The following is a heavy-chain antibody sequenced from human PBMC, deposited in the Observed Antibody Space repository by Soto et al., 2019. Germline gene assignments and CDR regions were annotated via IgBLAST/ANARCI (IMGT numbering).Heavy chain of an antibody. V-gene: IGHV1-69*01. Sequence: QVQLVQSGAQVKEPGTSVTVSCRASGGTFSTSSFVWVRQGPGQGLEWMGVIIPIFSKTNVAPKFQDRITFPADESTRTAYMDLSSLRSEDTAIYYCARDVVRSTGGDSWGQGPLVTVSS. J-gene: IGHJ4*02. CDR2: IIPIFSKT. CDR3: ARDVVRSTGGDS. CDR1: GGTFSTSS. D-gene: IGHD7-27*01.